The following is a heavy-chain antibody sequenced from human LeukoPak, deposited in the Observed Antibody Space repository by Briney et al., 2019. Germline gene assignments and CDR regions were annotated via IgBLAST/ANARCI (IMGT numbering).Heavy chain of an antibody. V-gene: IGHV1-69*06. Sequence: GASVKVSCKASGYTFTSYGISWVRQAPGQGLEWMGGIIPIFGTANYAQKFQGRVTITADKSTSTAYMELSSLRSEDTAVYYCARGRPTTSIAAAGVNWFDPWGQGILVTVSS. CDR3: ARGRPTTSIAAAGVNWFDP. CDR1: GYTFTSYG. J-gene: IGHJ5*02. CDR2: IIPIFGTA. D-gene: IGHD6-13*01.